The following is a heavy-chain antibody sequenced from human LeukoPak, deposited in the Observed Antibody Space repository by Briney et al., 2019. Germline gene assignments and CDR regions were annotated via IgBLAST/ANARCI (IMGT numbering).Heavy chain of an antibody. CDR1: GFTFSSYA. CDR2: TGSGGST. Sequence: GGSLRLSCAASGFTFSSYAMSWVRQAPGKGLEWVSTTGSGGSTSYADSVKGRFTISRDNSKNTLYLQMNSLRAEDTAVYYCASRGRYYFDFWGRGTLATVSS. CDR3: ASRGRYYFDF. D-gene: IGHD3-10*01. V-gene: IGHV3-23*01. J-gene: IGHJ4*02.